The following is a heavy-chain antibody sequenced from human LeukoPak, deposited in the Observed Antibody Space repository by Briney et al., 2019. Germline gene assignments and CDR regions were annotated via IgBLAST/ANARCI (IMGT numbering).Heavy chain of an antibody. J-gene: IGHJ4*02. CDR3: ARLWFGGYYFDY. V-gene: IGHV3-66*04. D-gene: IGHD3-10*01. CDR2: IYSGGST. Sequence: PGGSLRLSCAASEFIVSSNYMSWVRQAPGKGLEWVSVIYSGGSTYYADSVKGRFTISRDNSKNTLYLQMNSLRAEDTAVYYCARLWFGGYYFDYWGQGTLVTVSS. CDR1: EFIVSSNY.